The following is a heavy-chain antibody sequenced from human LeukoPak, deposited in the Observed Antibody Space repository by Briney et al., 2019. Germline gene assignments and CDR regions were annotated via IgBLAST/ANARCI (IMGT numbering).Heavy chain of an antibody. CDR3: ASGLRYFDWWTAGWGNYFDY. D-gene: IGHD3-9*01. CDR1: GDSITNNNCY. V-gene: IGHV4-39*07. Sequence: SKTLSLTCTVSGDSITNNNCYWGWVRQPPGKGLEWIASIYYSGSSYYNPSLKSRVTMSVDTSKNQFSLKLSSVTAADTAAYYCASGLRYFDWWTAGWGNYFDYWGQGTLVTVSS. J-gene: IGHJ4*02. CDR2: IYYSGSS.